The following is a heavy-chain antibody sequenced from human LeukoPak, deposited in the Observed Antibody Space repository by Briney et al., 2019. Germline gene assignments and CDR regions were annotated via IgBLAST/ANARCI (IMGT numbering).Heavy chain of an antibody. CDR3: ARGGYSAEYCSSTSCYTFDY. CDR1: GYTLTELS. J-gene: IGHJ4*02. CDR2: FDPEDGET. D-gene: IGHD2-2*02. V-gene: IGHV1-24*01. Sequence: ASVKVSCKVSGYTLTELSMHWVRQAPGKGLEWMGGFDPEDGETIYAQKFQGRVTMTEDTSTDTAYMELSSLRSEDTAVYYCARGGYSAEYCSSTSCYTFDYWGQGTLVTVSS.